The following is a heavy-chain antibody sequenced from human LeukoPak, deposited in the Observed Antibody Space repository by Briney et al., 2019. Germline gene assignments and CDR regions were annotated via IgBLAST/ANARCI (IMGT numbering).Heavy chain of an antibody. J-gene: IGHJ4*02. CDR3: ARNDDYGGPLFDY. CDR2: IYYSGST. V-gene: IGHV4-59*01. Sequence: SETLSLTCTVSGGSISSYFWSWIPQPPGQGLEWIGCIYYSGSTNYNPSLKSRVTISVDTSKNQFSLKLSSVTAADTAVYYCARNDDYGGPLFDYWGQGTLVTVSS. CDR1: GGSISSYF. D-gene: IGHD4-23*01.